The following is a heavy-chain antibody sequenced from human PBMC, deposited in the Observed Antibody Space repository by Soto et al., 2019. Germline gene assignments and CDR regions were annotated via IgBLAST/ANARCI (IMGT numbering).Heavy chain of an antibody. J-gene: IGHJ4*02. D-gene: IGHD3-22*01. CDR2: IYYSGST. CDR1: GGSISSGGYY. V-gene: IGHV4-31*03. Sequence: SETLSLTCTVSGGSISSGGYYWSWIRQHPGKGLEWIGYIYYSGSTHYNPSLKSRVTISVDTSKNQFSLKPSSVTAADAAVYYCARAPRITMIVSFDYWGQGTLVTVSS. CDR3: ARAPRITMIVSFDY.